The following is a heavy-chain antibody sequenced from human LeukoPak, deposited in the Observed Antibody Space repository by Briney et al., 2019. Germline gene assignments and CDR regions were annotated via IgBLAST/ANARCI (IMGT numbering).Heavy chain of an antibody. D-gene: IGHD2-15*01. V-gene: IGHV3-9*01. CDR3: AKDEGQFVAATDY. Sequence: GGSLRLSCAASGFTFDDYAMHWVRQAPGKGLEWVSGISWNSGSIGYADSVKGRFTISRDNAKNSLYLQMNSLRAEDTALYYCAKDEGQFVAATDYWGQGTLVTVSS. CDR1: GFTFDDYA. CDR2: ISWNSGSI. J-gene: IGHJ4*02.